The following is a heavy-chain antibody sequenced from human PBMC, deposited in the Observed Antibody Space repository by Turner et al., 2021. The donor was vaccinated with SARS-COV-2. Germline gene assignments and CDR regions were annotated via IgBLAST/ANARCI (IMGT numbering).Heavy chain of an antibody. CDR1: GGSISSSSYY. CDR2: IYYSGST. Sequence: QLQLQESGPGLVKPSETLSLTCTVSGGSISSSSYYWGWIRQPPGKGLEWIGNIYYSGSTYYNPSLKSRVTISVDTSKNQFSLKLGSVTAADTAVYYCASPVVVTATPNYYGMDVWGQGTTVTVSS. J-gene: IGHJ6*02. D-gene: IGHD2-21*02. V-gene: IGHV4-39*01. CDR3: ASPVVVTATPNYYGMDV.